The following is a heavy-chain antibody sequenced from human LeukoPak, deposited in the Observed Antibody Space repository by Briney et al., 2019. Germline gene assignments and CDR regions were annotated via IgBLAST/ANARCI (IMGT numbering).Heavy chain of an antibody. CDR2: ISYDGSNK. V-gene: IGHV3-30*04. Sequence: PGGSLRLSCAASGFTFSSYAMHWVRQAPGKGLEWVAVISYDGSNKYYADSVKGRFTISRDNSKNTLYLQMNSLRAEDTAVYYCARSASGYYGSGRFDYWGQGTLVTVSS. J-gene: IGHJ4*02. CDR3: ARSASGYYGSGRFDY. D-gene: IGHD3-10*01. CDR1: GFTFSSYA.